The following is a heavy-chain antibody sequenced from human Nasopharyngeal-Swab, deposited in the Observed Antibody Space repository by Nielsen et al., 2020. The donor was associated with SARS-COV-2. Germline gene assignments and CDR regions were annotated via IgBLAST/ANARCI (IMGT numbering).Heavy chain of an antibody. CDR2: VSYRGST. CDR3: AGDGAYSGYGWTY. D-gene: IGHD5-12*01. V-gene: IGHV4-39*07. Sequence: SETLSLTCTVSGGSITSTSHYWGWIRQPPGKGLEWIGCVSYRGSTYHNPSLKSRVTVSVDTSKNQFSLKLTSLTAADTAVYYCAGDGAYSGYGWTYWGQGTLVTVSS. J-gene: IGHJ4*02. CDR1: GGSITSTSHY.